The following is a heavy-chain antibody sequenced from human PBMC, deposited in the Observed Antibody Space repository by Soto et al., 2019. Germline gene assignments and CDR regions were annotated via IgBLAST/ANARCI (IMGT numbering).Heavy chain of an antibody. Sequence: PSETLSLTCSVSGGSISSSNYYWGWIRQSPGKGLEWIASVDHGGHSYYNPSLKSRVTISVDTSKNQFSLKLSSVTAADTAVYYYARTYCSSTSCYANWFDPWGQGTLVTVSS. CDR1: GGSISSSNYY. CDR3: ARTYCSSTSCYANWFDP. D-gene: IGHD2-2*01. J-gene: IGHJ5*02. V-gene: IGHV4-39*07. CDR2: VDHGGHS.